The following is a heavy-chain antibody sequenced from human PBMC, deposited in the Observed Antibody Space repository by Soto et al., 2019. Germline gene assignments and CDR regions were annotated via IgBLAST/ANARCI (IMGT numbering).Heavy chain of an antibody. CDR1: GGTFSSYA. CDR3: VRVIVVVPAAMEVFGYFYY. J-gene: IGHJ4*02. V-gene: IGHV1-69*01. CDR2: IIPIFGTA. D-gene: IGHD2-2*01. Sequence: QVQLVQSGAEVKKPGSSVKVSCKASGGTFSSYAISWVRQAPGQGLEWMGGIIPIFGTANYAQKFQGRVTITADESTSTAYMDLSSLRSEDTAVYYCVRVIVVVPAAMEVFGYFYYWGKGTLVTVSS.